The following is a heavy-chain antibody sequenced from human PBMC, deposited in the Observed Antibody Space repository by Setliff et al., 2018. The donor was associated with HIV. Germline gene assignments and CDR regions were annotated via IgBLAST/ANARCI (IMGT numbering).Heavy chain of an antibody. CDR3: ARGVLITKRVTPTVGYYYYTDV. Sequence: SETLSLTCTVSGGSISSSSYYWGWIRQPPGKGPEWIGSLYYRGTTYYNPSLKSRVTISTGTSNNQFSLTLSSVTAADTAVYYCARGVLITKRVTPTVGYYYYTDVWGKGTTVTVSS. D-gene: IGHD2-21*02. J-gene: IGHJ6*03. V-gene: IGHV4-39*01. CDR2: LYYRGTT. CDR1: GGSISSSSYY.